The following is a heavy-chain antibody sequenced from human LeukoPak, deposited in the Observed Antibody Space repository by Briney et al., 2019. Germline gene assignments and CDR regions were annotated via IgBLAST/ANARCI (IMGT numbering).Heavy chain of an antibody. D-gene: IGHD6-19*01. CDR3: AREDAVSSDDAFDL. CDR2: IYYSGTT. V-gene: IGHV4-39*07. Sequence: SETLSLTCSVSGGSIKSSTYYWAFVRQPPGKGLEWIATIYYSGTTYYNPSLKSRVTISLDTSKNQFSLSLSAVTAADTAMYYCAREDAVSSDDAFDLWGQGTMVTVS. CDR1: GGSIKSSTYY. J-gene: IGHJ3*01.